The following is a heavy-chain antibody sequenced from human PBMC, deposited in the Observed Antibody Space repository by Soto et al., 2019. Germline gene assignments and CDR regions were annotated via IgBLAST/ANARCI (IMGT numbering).Heavy chain of an antibody. J-gene: IGHJ6*02. D-gene: IGHD6-19*01. Sequence: ASVKVSCKASGYTFTGHYMHWVRQAPGQGLEWMGWINPNSGGTNYAQKFQGWVTMTRDTSISTAYMELSRLRSDDTAVYYCARGRQWLVQDYYYGMDVWGQGTTVTVSS. CDR3: ARGRQWLVQDYYYGMDV. CDR1: GYTFTGHY. CDR2: INPNSGGT. V-gene: IGHV1-2*04.